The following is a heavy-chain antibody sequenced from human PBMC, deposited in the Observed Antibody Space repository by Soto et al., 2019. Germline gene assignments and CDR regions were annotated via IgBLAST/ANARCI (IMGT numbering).Heavy chain of an antibody. CDR3: AKSKTFPSYGYVSGDYHFDY. CDR1: GFTFSSYG. Sequence: QVQLVESGGGVVQPGRSLRLSCAASGFTFSSYGMHWVRQAPGKGLEWVAVISYDGSNKYYADSVKGRFTISRDNSKNTLYLQMNSLRAEDTAVYYCAKSKTFPSYGYVSGDYHFDYWGQGTLVTVSS. CDR2: ISYDGSNK. D-gene: IGHD5-18*01. J-gene: IGHJ4*02. V-gene: IGHV3-30*18.